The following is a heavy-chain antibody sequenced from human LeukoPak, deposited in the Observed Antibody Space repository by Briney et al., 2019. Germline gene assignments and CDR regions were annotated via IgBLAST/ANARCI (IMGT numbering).Heavy chain of an antibody. CDR3: ARVSTMIVGDFDY. Sequence: SETLSLTCAVSGGSISSGGYSWSWIRQPPGKGLEWIGYIYHSGSTYYNPSLKSRVTISVDRSKNQFSLKLTSVTAADTAVYYCARVSTMIVGDFDYWGQGTLVTVSS. CDR2: IYHSGST. V-gene: IGHV4-30-2*01. D-gene: IGHD3-22*01. J-gene: IGHJ4*02. CDR1: GGSISSGGYS.